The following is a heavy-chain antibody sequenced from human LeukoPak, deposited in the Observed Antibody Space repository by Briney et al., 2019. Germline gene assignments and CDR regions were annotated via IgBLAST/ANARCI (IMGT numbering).Heavy chain of an antibody. Sequence: GGSLRLSCVASGFTFSSYGMHWVRQAPGKGLEWVAGMRYDGSNKYYADSVKGRFIISRDNSKNTLYLQMNSLRTEDTAVYYCARDSYCSSTSCYYIDYWGQGTLVTVSS. V-gene: IGHV3-33*01. CDR1: GFTFSSYG. D-gene: IGHD2-2*01. CDR3: ARDSYCSSTSCYYIDY. CDR2: MRYDGSNK. J-gene: IGHJ4*02.